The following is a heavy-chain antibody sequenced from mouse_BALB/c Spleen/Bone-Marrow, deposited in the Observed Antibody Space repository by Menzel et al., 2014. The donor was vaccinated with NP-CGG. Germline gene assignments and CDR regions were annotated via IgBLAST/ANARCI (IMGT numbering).Heavy chain of an antibody. CDR1: GYAFTSYG. CDR3: PREWTARAVDY. V-gene: IGHV1-54*01. J-gene: IGHJ2*01. CDR2: INPGSGGV. D-gene: IGHD3-2*01. Sequence: QVELQQSGVELVRPGASGKVSCKASGYAFTSYGIEWVKQRPVQGLEWIGVINPGSGGVNYNAKFKGKATLTADNSSSTTYIQLSSLTSDDSTVYFCPREWTARAVDYWGQSTTLTISS.